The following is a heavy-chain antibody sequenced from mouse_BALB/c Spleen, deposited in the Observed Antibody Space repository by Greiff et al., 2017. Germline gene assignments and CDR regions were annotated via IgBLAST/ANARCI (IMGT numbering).Heavy chain of an antibody. CDR3: ARYQESAPWFAY. J-gene: IGHJ3*01. D-gene: IGHD3-2*02. CDR2: ISYSGST. Sequence: EVKLMESGPSLVKPSQTLSLTCSVSGDSITSGYWNWIRQFPGNTLEYIGYISYSGSTYYNPSLKSRIFITRDTSKNQYYLQLNSVTTEDTDTYYCARYQESAPWFAYWGQGTLVTVSA. V-gene: IGHV3-8*02. CDR1: GDSITSGY.